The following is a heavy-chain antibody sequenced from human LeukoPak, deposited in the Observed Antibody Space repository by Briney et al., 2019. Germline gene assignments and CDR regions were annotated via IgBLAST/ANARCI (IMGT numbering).Heavy chain of an antibody. Sequence: GASVKVSCKASGYTFTSYGISWVRQAPGQGLEWMGWISAYNGNTNYAQKLQGRVTMTTDTSTSTAYMELRSLRSDDTAVYYCARDLRITMVRGVENIDYWGQGTLVTASS. CDR3: ARDLRITMVRGVENIDY. V-gene: IGHV1-18*01. CDR2: ISAYNGNT. J-gene: IGHJ4*02. CDR1: GYTFTSYG. D-gene: IGHD3-10*01.